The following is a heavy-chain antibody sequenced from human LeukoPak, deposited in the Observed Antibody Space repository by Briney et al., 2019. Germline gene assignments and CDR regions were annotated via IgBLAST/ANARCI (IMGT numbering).Heavy chain of an antibody. CDR3: ASGATSDYYYGMDV. Sequence: GGSLRLSCAASGFTFSSYSMNWVRQAPGKGQEWVSYISSSSSTIYYADSVKGRFTISRDNAKNSLYLQMNSLRAEDTAVYYCASGATSDYYYGMDVWGQGTTVTVSS. CDR2: ISSSSSTI. CDR1: GFTFSSYS. J-gene: IGHJ6*02. D-gene: IGHD5-12*01. V-gene: IGHV3-48*04.